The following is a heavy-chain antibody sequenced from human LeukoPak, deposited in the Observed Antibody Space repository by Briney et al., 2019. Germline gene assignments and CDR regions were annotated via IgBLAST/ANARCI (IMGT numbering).Heavy chain of an antibody. V-gene: IGHV3-15*01. D-gene: IGHD2-8*01. CDR2: IKSKTDGGTT. Sequence: GGSLRLSCEASGFTFTNAWMTWVRQAPGKGLEWVGRIKSKTDGGTTDYAAPVKGRFTISRDDSTKTLYLQMNSLKTEDTAVYYCTTDRMIYATNWAVSWFDPWGQGTLVTVSS. J-gene: IGHJ5*02. CDR1: GFTFTNAW. CDR3: TTDRMIYATNWAVSWFDP.